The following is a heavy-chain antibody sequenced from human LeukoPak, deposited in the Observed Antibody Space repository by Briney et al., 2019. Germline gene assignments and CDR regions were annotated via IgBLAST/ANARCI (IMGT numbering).Heavy chain of an antibody. Sequence: ASVKVSCKTSGYSFSNYGISWVRQPPGQGLERMGWISAYNGHTNYPQKVQGRVTMTTDTSTSTAYMELRSLRSDDTAVYYCARDYGSGWLRFDYWGQGTLVTVSS. CDR3: ARDYGSGWLRFDY. D-gene: IGHD6-19*01. J-gene: IGHJ4*02. CDR2: ISAYNGHT. CDR1: GYSFSNYG. V-gene: IGHV1-18*01.